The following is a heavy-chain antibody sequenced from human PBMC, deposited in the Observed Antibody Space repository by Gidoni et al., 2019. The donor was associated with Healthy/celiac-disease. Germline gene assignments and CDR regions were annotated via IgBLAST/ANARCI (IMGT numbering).Heavy chain of an antibody. D-gene: IGHD3-22*01. CDR1: GGSISSRSYY. V-gene: IGHV4-39*01. Sequence: QLQLQESGPGLVKPSETLSLTCTVPGGSISSRSYYWDWIRQPPGKGLEWIVSIYYSGSTYYNPSLKSRVTISVDTSKNQFSLKLSSVTAADTAVYYCARSPGRYYNDSSGYYWGQGTLVTVSS. J-gene: IGHJ4*02. CDR2: IYYSGST. CDR3: ARSPGRYYNDSSGYY.